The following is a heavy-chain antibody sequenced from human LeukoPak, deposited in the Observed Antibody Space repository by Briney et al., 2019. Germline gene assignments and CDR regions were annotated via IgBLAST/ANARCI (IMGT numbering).Heavy chain of an antibody. Sequence: PGGSLRLSCAASGFTFSSYAMSWVRQAPGKGLEWVSAISGSGGSTYYTDSVKGRFTISRDNSKNALYLQMNSLRAEDTAVYYCAKGLTFGVSIWGQGTMVTVSS. J-gene: IGHJ3*02. D-gene: IGHD3-3*01. CDR1: GFTFSSYA. V-gene: IGHV3-23*01. CDR2: ISGSGGST. CDR3: AKGLTFGVSI.